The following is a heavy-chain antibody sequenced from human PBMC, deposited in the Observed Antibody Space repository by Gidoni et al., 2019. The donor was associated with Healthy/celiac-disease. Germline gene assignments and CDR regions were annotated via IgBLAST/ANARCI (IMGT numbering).Heavy chain of an antibody. CDR2: INPNSGGT. V-gene: IGHV1-2*04. CDR3: ARDGGYCSSTSCYMGYYYYGMDV. J-gene: IGHJ6*02. CDR1: GYTFTGYH. D-gene: IGHD2-2*02. Sequence: QVQLVQSGAEVKKPGASVKVSCKASGYTFTGYHMHWVRQAPGQGLEWMGWINPNSGGTNDAQKFQGWVTMTRDTSISTAYMELSRLRSDDTAVYYCARDGGYCSSTSCYMGYYYYGMDVWGQGTTVTVSS.